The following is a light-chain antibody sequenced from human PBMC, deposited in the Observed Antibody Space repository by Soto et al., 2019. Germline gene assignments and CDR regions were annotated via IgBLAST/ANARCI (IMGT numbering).Light chain of an antibody. V-gene: IGKV3-20*01. CDR3: QQYGSSPTWT. CDR2: GAS. CDR1: QSVSSNY. Sequence: ESVLTQSPGTLSFSPGERATLSCRASQSVSSNYLAWYQQKPGQAPRLLIYGASTRATGIPDRFSGSGSGTDFTLTISRLEPDDSAVYYCQQYGSSPTWTFGQGTKVDIK. J-gene: IGKJ1*01.